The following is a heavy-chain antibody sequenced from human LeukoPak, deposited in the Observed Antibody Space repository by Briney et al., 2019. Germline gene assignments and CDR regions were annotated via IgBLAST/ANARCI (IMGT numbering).Heavy chain of an antibody. V-gene: IGHV3-11*06. J-gene: IGHJ4*02. D-gene: IGHD6-19*01. CDR2: ISSSSSYI. CDR1: GFTFTDYY. Sequence: GGSLRLSCAASGFTFTDYYMSWIRQAPGKGLEWVSSISSSSSYIYYADSVKGRFTISRDNAKNSLYLQMNSLRAEDTAVYYCARHSSGWYSREIDYWGQGTLVTVSS. CDR3: ARHSSGWYSREIDY.